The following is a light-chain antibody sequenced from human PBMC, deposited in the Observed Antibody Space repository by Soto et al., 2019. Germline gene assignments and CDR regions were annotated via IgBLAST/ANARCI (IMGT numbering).Light chain of an antibody. CDR1: QSISSN. CDR2: RAS. Sequence: EIIMTQSPATLSVSPGERATLSCRASQSISSNLAWYQQKPGQAPRLLIYRASTRATGFPARFSGSGSGTEFTLTISSLQSEDFAVYYCLQYSNWPRTFGQGTKVEIK. CDR3: LQYSNWPRT. J-gene: IGKJ1*01. V-gene: IGKV3-15*01.